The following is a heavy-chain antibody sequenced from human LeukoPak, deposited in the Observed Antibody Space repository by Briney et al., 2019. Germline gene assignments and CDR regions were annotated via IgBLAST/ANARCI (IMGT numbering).Heavy chain of an antibody. V-gene: IGHV1-69*06. CDR2: IIPIFVTA. Sequence: SVKVSCKASGYTFTSYGISWVRQAPGQGLEWMGGIIPIFVTANYAQKFQGRVTITADKSTSTAYMELSSLRSDDTAVYYCARGAHGVYGDNSFDFWGQGTLLTVSS. CDR1: GYTFTSYG. J-gene: IGHJ4*02. D-gene: IGHD4-23*01. CDR3: ARGAHGVYGDNSFDF.